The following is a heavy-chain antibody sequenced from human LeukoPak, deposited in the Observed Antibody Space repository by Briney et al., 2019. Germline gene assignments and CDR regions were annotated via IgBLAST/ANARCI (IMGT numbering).Heavy chain of an antibody. V-gene: IGHV3-21*01. CDR2: ISSSSSYI. Sequence: PGGSLRLSCAASGFTFSSYSMNWVRQAPGKGLEWVSSISSSSSYIYYADSVKGRFTISRDNAKNSLYLQMNSLRAEDTAVYYCARDLSVAGRTYYFDYWGHGTLVTVSS. CDR1: GFTFSSYS. CDR3: ARDLSVAGRTYYFDY. J-gene: IGHJ4*01. D-gene: IGHD6-19*01.